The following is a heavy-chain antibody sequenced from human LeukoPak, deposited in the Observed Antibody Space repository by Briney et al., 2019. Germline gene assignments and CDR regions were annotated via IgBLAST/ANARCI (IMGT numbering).Heavy chain of an antibody. V-gene: IGHV3-7*01. CDR2: IKEDGSEK. Sequence: PGGSLRLSCAASGFTFTRYWMTWVRQAPGTGLDLVANIKEDGSEKYYVDSVKGRFTISRDNAKNSLYLQMNSLRAEDTAVYYCVYGGSYYVAWGQGTLVTVS. D-gene: IGHD1-26*01. CDR1: GFTFTRYW. J-gene: IGHJ5*02. CDR3: VYGGSYYVA.